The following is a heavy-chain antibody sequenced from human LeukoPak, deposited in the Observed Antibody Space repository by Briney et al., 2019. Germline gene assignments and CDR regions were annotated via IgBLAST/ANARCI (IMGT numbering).Heavy chain of an antibody. CDR1: GFTVSSNY. Sequence: GGSLRLSCAASGFTVSSNYMSWVRQAPGKGLEWVSVIYSGGTTNYADSVKGRFTISRDNSKNTLFLQMNSLRAEDTAVYYCARGGYSSSWYHFDYWGQGTLVTVSS. CDR3: ARGGYSSSWYHFDY. J-gene: IGHJ4*02. D-gene: IGHD6-13*01. CDR2: IYSGGTT. V-gene: IGHV3-53*01.